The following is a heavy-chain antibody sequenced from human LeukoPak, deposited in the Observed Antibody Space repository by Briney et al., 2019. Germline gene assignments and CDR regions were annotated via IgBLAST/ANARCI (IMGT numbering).Heavy chain of an antibody. CDR1: GYTFTNYY. D-gene: IGHD6-6*01. V-gene: IGHV1-69*05. J-gene: IGHJ5*02. Sequence: GASVKVSCKASGYTFTNYYIHWVRQAPGQGLEWMGGIIPIFGTANYAQKFQGRVTITTDESTSTAYMELSSLRSEDTAVYYCARASSESIAARPYWFDPWGQGTLVTVSS. CDR3: ARASSESIAARPYWFDP. CDR2: IIPIFGTA.